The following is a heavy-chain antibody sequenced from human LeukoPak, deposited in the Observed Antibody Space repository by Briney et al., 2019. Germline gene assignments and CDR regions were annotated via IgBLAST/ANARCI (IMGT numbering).Heavy chain of an antibody. Sequence: PSETLSLTCTASGASISGYYWNWIRQPPGKGLEWIGYIFYSGSTKYNVSLKSRVTISIDTSKNRFSLNLSSVTAADTAVYYCARGRGGGWRSGFDIWGQGTVVAVSS. CDR3: ARGRGGGWRSGFDI. CDR2: IFYSGST. J-gene: IGHJ3*02. CDR1: GASISGYY. V-gene: IGHV4-59*01. D-gene: IGHD3-10*01.